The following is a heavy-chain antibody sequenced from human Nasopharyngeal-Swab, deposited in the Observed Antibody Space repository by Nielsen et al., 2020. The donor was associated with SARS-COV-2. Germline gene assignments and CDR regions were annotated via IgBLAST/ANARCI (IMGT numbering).Heavy chain of an antibody. Sequence: GGSLRLSCSASGLTFSSYAMHWVRQAPGKGLEYVSAISSNGGSTYYADSVKGRFTISRDNSKNTLYLQMSSLRAEDTAVYYCVNGYCSGGSCYLGGDYWGQGTLVTVSS. D-gene: IGHD2-15*01. CDR1: GLTFSSYA. J-gene: IGHJ4*02. CDR3: VNGYCSGGSCYLGGDY. CDR2: ISSNGGST. V-gene: IGHV3-64D*08.